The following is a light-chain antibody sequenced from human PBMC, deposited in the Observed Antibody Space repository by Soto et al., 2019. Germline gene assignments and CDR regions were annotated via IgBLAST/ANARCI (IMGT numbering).Light chain of an antibody. CDR1: QSVSNNY. Sequence: TLSLRKGEKATLSCRASQSVSNNYLAWYQQKPGQAPRLLIYGASNRATGIPDRFSGSGSGTDFTLTISILAPEVFPAYYCQQYTISPRAFGRGTKVDIK. J-gene: IGKJ1*01. V-gene: IGKV3-20*01. CDR2: GAS. CDR3: QQYTISPRA.